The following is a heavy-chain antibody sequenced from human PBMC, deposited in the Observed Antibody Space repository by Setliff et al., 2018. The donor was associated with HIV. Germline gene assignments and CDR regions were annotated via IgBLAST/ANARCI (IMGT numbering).Heavy chain of an antibody. CDR3: ARGAPRGRLRFPNWFDP. CDR1: GGSISGGGYY. D-gene: IGHD5-12*01. CDR2: FSPTGSP. Sequence: SETLSLTCTVSGGSISGGGYYWTWIRQYPGRGLEWIGEFSPTGSPTYNPSLESRVTISVDTSKNQCSLKLRSLTAADTAIYYCARGAPRGRLRFPNWFDPWGQGTLVTVSS. V-gene: IGHV4-31*03. J-gene: IGHJ5*02.